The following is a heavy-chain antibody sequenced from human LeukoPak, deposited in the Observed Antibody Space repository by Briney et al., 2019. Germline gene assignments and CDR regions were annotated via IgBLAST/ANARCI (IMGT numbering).Heavy chain of an antibody. Sequence: SETLSLTCTVSGGSIIRYYWSWIRQPPGKGLEWIGYIYYSGSTNYNPSLKSRVTISVDTSKNQFSLKLSSVTAADTAVYYCARVYYYDSSGYSTPYYFDYWGQGTLVTVSS. CDR3: ARVYYYDSSGYSTPYYFDY. CDR1: GGSIIRYY. J-gene: IGHJ4*02. D-gene: IGHD3-22*01. CDR2: IYYSGST. V-gene: IGHV4-59*01.